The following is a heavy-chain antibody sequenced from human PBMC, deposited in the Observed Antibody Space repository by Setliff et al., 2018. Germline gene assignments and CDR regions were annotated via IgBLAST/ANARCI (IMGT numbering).Heavy chain of an antibody. CDR3: ARGPSGWSSATSRYYIYMDV. Sequence: ASVKVSCKASGYSFTDYYMHWVRQVPGRGLEWMGWITPNSGGTNYAQKFQGRVIITADGSTSTAYMELTSLRSDDAAVYYCARGPSGWSSATSRYYIYMDVWGKGTTVTVSS. D-gene: IGHD6-19*01. J-gene: IGHJ6*03. CDR1: GYSFTDYY. CDR2: ITPNSGGT. V-gene: IGHV1-2*02.